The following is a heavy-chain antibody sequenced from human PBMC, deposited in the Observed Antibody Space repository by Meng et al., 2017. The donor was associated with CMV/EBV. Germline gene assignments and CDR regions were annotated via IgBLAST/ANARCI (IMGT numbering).Heavy chain of an antibody. CDR3: ARAFYDFWSGYSSFDP. Sequence: LRLSCTVSGGSISSGDYYWSWIRQPPGKGLEWIGYIYYSGSTYYNPSLKSRVTISVDTSKNQFSLKLSSVTAADTAVYYCARAFYDFWSGYSSFDPWGQGTLVTVSS. CDR2: IYYSGST. D-gene: IGHD3-3*01. V-gene: IGHV4-30-4*08. CDR1: GGSISSGDYY. J-gene: IGHJ5*02.